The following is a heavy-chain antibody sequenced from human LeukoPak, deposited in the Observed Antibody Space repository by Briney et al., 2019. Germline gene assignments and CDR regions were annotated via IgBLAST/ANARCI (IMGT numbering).Heavy chain of an antibody. J-gene: IGHJ1*01. D-gene: IGHD4-17*01. CDR1: GFTFSSYA. CDR3: AKSGGMTTVTHPRYFQH. Sequence: GGSLRLSYAASGFTFSSYAMSWVRQAPGKGLEWVSAISGSGGSTYYADSVKGRFTISRDNSKNTLYLQMNSLRAEDTAVYYCAKSGGMTTVTHPRYFQHWGQGTLVTVSS. V-gene: IGHV3-23*01. CDR2: ISGSGGST.